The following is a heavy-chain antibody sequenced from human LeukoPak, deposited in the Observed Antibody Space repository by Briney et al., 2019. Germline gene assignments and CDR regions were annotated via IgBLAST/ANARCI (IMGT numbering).Heavy chain of an antibody. CDR2: INPNSGGT. Sequence: ASVKVSCKASGYTFTGYYMHWVRQAPGQGLEWMGWINPNSGGTDYAQKFQGRVTMTRDTSISTAYMELSRLKSDDTAVYYCARALDGDYSPFDFWGQGTLVTVSS. V-gene: IGHV1-2*02. D-gene: IGHD4-17*01. CDR1: GYTFTGYY. CDR3: ARALDGDYSPFDF. J-gene: IGHJ4*02.